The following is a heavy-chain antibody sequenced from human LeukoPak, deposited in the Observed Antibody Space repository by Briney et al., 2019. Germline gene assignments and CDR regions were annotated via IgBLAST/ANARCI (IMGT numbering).Heavy chain of an antibody. V-gene: IGHV4-59*01. D-gene: IGHD3-10*01. CDR1: GGSISSYY. CDR2: IYYSGST. J-gene: IGHJ4*02. CDR3: ARGGIGELLENNFDY. Sequence: SETLSLTCTVSGGSISSYYWNWIRQPPGKGLEWIGYIYYSGSTNYNPSLKSRVTISLDTSENQFSLEVNSVTAADTAVYYCARGGIGELLENNFDYWGQGTLVTVSS.